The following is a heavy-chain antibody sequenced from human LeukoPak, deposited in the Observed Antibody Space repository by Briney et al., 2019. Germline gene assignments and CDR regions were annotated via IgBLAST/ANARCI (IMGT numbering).Heavy chain of an antibody. D-gene: IGHD5-24*01. V-gene: IGHV1-2*02. Sequence: ASVKVSCKASGYAFVGYYIHWVRQAPGQGLEWMGWMNPNSGGTHSAQKYQGRLTMTRDTSINTAYMELISLRSDDTAVYFCARFGEMATTYLDYWGQGTLVTVSS. CDR3: ARFGEMATTYLDY. J-gene: IGHJ4*02. CDR1: GYAFVGYY. CDR2: MNPNSGGT.